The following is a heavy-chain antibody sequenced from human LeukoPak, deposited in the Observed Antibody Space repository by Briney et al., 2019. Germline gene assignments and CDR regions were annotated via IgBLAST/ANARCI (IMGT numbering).Heavy chain of an antibody. Sequence: PSETLSLTCTVSGGSISSGGYYWSWIRQPPGKGLEWIGYIYHSGSTYYNPSLKSRVTISVDRSKNQFSLKLSSVTAADTAVYYCARDRKDYDFWSGDTGYWFDPWGQGTLVTVSS. D-gene: IGHD3-3*01. CDR1: GGSISSGGYY. CDR2: IYHSGST. J-gene: IGHJ5*02. CDR3: ARDRKDYDFWSGDTGYWFDP. V-gene: IGHV4-30-2*01.